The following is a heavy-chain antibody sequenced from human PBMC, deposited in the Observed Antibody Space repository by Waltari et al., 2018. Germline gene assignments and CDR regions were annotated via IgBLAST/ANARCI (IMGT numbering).Heavy chain of an antibody. Sequence: EVQLVESGGGLVQPGGSLRLPCAASGFTFSSYAMSWVRQAPGRGLAWVSSISGSGCSTYYADSVKGRFTISRDNSKNTLYLQMNSLRAEDTAVYYCAKDLSLIAAAGTNWFDPWGQGTLVTVSS. J-gene: IGHJ5*02. CDR3: AKDLSLIAAAGTNWFDP. CDR1: GFTFSSYA. D-gene: IGHD6-13*01. CDR2: ISGSGCST. V-gene: IGHV3-23*04.